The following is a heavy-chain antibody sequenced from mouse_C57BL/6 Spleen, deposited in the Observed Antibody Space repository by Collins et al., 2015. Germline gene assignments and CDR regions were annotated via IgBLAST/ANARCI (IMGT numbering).Heavy chain of an antibody. CDR2: IDPENGNT. CDR1: GFNIKDYY. J-gene: IGHJ3*01. Sequence: EVQLQQSGAELVRPGALVKLSCKASGFNIKDYYMHWVKQRPEQGLEWIGWIDPENGNTIYDPKFQGKASITADTSSNTAYLQLSSLTSEDTAVYYCAPYYYGSSPWFAYWGQGTLVTVPA. V-gene: IGHV14-1*02. CDR3: APYYYGSSPWFAY. D-gene: IGHD1-1*01.